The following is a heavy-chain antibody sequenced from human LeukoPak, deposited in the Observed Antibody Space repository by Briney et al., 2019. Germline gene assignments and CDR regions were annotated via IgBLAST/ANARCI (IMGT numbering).Heavy chain of an antibody. J-gene: IGHJ6*03. CDR2: ISWNSGNL. Sequence: GGSLRLSCAASGFTFSSYAMSWVRQAPGKGLEWVSGISWNSGNLGYADSVKGRFTISRDNAKSSLYLQMNSLRPEDTALYYCAKDVGRNYYYYMGVWGKGTTVTISS. CDR3: AKDVGRNYYYYMGV. V-gene: IGHV3-9*01. CDR1: GFTFSSYA.